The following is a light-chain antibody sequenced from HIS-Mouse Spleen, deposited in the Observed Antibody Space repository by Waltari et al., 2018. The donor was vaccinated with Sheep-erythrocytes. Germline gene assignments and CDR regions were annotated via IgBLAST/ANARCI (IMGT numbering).Light chain of an antibody. V-gene: IGLV2-23*01. CDR1: SSDVGLYNL. CDR2: EGS. J-gene: IGLJ3*02. Sequence: QSAMPPPASVSGSPGQSITISCTGTSSDVGLYNLVSCYQQHPGQAPKLMIYEGSKRPSGVSNRFSRSKSGNTASLTISVLQAEDEADYYCCSYAGSSTPWVFGGGTKLTVL. CDR3: CSYAGSSTPWV.